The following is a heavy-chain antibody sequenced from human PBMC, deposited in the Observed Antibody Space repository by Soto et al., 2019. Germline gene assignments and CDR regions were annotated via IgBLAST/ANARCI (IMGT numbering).Heavy chain of an antibody. V-gene: IGHV3-23*01. Sequence: GGSLRLSCAASGFTFSSYAMSWVRQAPGKGLDWVSGISGSGRTYYADSVKGRFTVSRDNSKNTLYLQMNSLRAEDTAVYYCAKSDLITIFGVVLNAFDIWGQGTMVTVSS. J-gene: IGHJ3*02. D-gene: IGHD3-3*01. CDR2: ISGSGRT. CDR3: AKSDLITIFGVVLNAFDI. CDR1: GFTFSSYA.